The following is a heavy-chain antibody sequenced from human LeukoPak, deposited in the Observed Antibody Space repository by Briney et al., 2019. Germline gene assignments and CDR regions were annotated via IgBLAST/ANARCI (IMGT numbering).Heavy chain of an antibody. J-gene: IGHJ4*02. CDR2: IHYGGST. CDR3: ARGSPYHN. CDR1: GGSISSSNYY. V-gene: IGHV4-39*01. Sequence: PSETLSLTCTVSGGSISSSNYYWGWIRQPPGKGLVYIGSIHYGGSTYYNPSLKSRVTISVDTSESQFSLKLNSVTAADTAVYYCARGSPYHNWGQGTLVTVSS. D-gene: IGHD2-15*01.